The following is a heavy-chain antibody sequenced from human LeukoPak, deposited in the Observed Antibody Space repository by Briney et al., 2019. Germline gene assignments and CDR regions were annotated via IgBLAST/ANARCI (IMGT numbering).Heavy chain of an antibody. J-gene: IGHJ4*02. Sequence: PGGSLRLSCAASGFTFSSYWMHWVRQAPGKGLEWVSPISGSGDSTYSTDSVKGRFTISRDNSKNTLYLQMNSLRAEDTAVYYCAKKVPANWGSYFDYWGQGTLVTVSS. CDR2: ISGSGDST. CDR1: GFTFSSYW. CDR3: AKKVPANWGSYFDY. D-gene: IGHD7-27*01. V-gene: IGHV3-23*01.